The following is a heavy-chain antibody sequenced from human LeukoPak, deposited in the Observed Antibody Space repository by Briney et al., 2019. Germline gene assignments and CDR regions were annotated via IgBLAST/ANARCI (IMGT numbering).Heavy chain of an antibody. D-gene: IGHD6-19*01. Sequence: SETLSLTCTVSGGSMSPYHWGWIRQPPGKGLEWTGYIYYSGSTNYNPSLNSRVTISVDTSKNQFSLRLSSVTAADTAIYYCARAVSGRFDYWGQGTLVSVSS. J-gene: IGHJ4*02. CDR3: ARAVSGRFDY. CDR1: GGSMSPYH. V-gene: IGHV4-59*08. CDR2: IYYSGST.